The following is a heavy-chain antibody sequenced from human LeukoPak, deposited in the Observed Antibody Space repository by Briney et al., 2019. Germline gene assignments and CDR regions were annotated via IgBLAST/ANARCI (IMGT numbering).Heavy chain of an antibody. D-gene: IGHD6-19*01. CDR2: IWHDGSKQ. V-gene: IGHV3-33*01. Sequence: VGSLRLSCAASGFTFSGHGMHWIRQAPGKGLEWVAVIWHDGSKQLYADSVKGRFSISRDDSTSTLYLQMNSLRAEDTAVYYCAREDSSGWFSAYWGQGTLVTVSS. J-gene: IGHJ4*02. CDR3: AREDSSGWFSAY. CDR1: GFTFSGHG.